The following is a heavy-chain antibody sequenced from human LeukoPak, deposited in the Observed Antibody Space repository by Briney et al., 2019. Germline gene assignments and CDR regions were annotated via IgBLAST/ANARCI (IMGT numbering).Heavy chain of an antibody. J-gene: IGHJ5*02. CDR2: ISAYNGNT. D-gene: IGHD2-2*02. Sequence: ASVKVSCKASGGTFNSSGISWVRQAPGQGLEWMGWISAYNGNTNYAQKLQGRVTMTTDTSTSTAYMELRSLRSDDTAVYYCAREGGKLYQYLYRFDPWGQGTLVTVSS. V-gene: IGHV1-18*01. CDR1: GGTFNSSG. CDR3: AREGGKLYQYLYRFDP.